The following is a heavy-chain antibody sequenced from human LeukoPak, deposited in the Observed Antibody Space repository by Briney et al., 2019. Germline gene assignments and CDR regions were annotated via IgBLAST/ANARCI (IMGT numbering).Heavy chain of an antibody. CDR3: ARARYFGSGTYHDY. CDR2: ITSST. J-gene: IGHJ4*02. Sequence: GGSLRLSCEASGFTFSTYTMSWVRQAPGKGLEWLSCITSSTYYADSMKGRFTISRDNAKNSLYLQMNSLRAEDTAVYYCARARYFGSGTYHDYWGQGTLVTVSS. CDR1: GFTFSTYT. V-gene: IGHV3-48*01. D-gene: IGHD3-10*01.